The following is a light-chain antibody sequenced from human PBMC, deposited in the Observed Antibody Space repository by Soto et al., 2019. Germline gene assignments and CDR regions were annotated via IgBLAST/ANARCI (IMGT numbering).Light chain of an antibody. J-gene: IGKJ4*01. CDR2: DAS. CDR3: QQRSNWPLT. V-gene: IGKV3-11*01. CDR1: QSVSSY. Sequence: EIVLTQSPATLSLSPGERATLSCRASQSVSSYLAWYQQKPGQAPRLLISDASNRATGIPARFSGSGSGTDFTLTISSLEPEEFAVYYWQQRSNWPLTFGGGTKVESK.